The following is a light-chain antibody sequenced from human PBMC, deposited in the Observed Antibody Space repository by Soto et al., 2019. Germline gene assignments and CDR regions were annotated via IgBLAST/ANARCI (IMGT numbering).Light chain of an antibody. Sequence: DIQMTQSPSTLSASVGDRVIITCRASQSVSSWLAWYHHKPGKAPKLLIYKASSLESGVPSRFSGSGSGTEFTLTINSLQPDDFATYCCQQHRSYPVTFGQGTRLEIK. CDR1: QSVSSW. CDR3: QQHRSYPVT. CDR2: KAS. V-gene: IGKV1-5*03. J-gene: IGKJ5*01.